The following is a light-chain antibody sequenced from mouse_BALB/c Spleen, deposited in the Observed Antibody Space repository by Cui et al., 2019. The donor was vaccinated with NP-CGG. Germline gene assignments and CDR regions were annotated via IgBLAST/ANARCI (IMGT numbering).Light chain of an antibody. Sequence: QAVVTQESALTTSPGETVTITCRSSTGAVTTRNYANWVQEKPVHLFTGLIGVTNNRAPGFPARFSGSLFGDKAALTITGAQTEDEAIYFFALWYSNHWVFGGGTKLTVL. CDR2: VTN. V-gene: IGLV1*01. J-gene: IGLJ1*01. CDR3: ALWYSNHWV. CDR1: TGAVTTRNY.